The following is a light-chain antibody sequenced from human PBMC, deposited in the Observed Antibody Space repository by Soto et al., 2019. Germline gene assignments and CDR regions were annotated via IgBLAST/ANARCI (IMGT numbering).Light chain of an antibody. Sequence: EVVLTQSPATLSLSPGERATLSCRASQSIRTSLAWYQQTPGQAPRLVIFDASNRANGVPARFGGSGSGTDFTLTISSLEPEDFAVYYCQQRSNWPPLTFGQGTRLEIK. V-gene: IGKV3-11*01. CDR1: QSIRTS. CDR3: QQRSNWPPLT. CDR2: DAS. J-gene: IGKJ5*01.